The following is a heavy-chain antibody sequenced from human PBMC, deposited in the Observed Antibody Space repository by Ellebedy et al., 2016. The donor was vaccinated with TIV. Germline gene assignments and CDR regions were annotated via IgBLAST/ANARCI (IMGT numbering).Heavy chain of an antibody. Sequence: PGGSLRLSCTASGFTFSGCTMHWVRQAPGKGLEWVAALWFDGNDKFHADSVKGRFTISRDNSKNTLYLQMDSLRADDTAVYYCAKKKNGAENDVWGPGTAVTVSS. CDR1: GFTFSGCT. J-gene: IGHJ6*02. V-gene: IGHV3-33*06. D-gene: IGHD2-8*01. CDR3: AKKKNGAENDV. CDR2: LWFDGNDK.